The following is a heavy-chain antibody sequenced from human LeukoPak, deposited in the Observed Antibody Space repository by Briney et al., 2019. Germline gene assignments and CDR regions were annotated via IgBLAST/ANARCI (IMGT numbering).Heavy chain of an antibody. Sequence: PGRSLRLSCTAPGFTFSSYAIHWIRQAPGKGLEWVALVWHDGSDRYYADSVKGRFTISRDNSKNTVYLQMNSLRAEDTAVYYCATQRSGSYYKGAFDIWGQGTMVTVSS. D-gene: IGHD3-10*01. CDR3: ATQRSGSYYKGAFDI. J-gene: IGHJ3*02. CDR1: GFTFSSYA. CDR2: VWHDGSDR. V-gene: IGHV3-33*01.